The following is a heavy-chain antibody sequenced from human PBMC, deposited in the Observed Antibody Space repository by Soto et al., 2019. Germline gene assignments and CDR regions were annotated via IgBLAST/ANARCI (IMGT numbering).Heavy chain of an antibody. CDR2: ISSSSSYI. CDR1: GFTFSSYS. CDR3: ARDYKVADSNSHYYYGMDV. J-gene: IGHJ6*02. Sequence: GGSLRLSCAASGFTFSSYSMNWVRQAPGKGLEWVSSISSSSSYIYYADSVKGRFTVSRDNAKNSLYLQMNSLRAEDTAVYYCARDYKVADSNSHYYYGMDVWGQGTTVTVSS. D-gene: IGHD4-4*01. V-gene: IGHV3-21*01.